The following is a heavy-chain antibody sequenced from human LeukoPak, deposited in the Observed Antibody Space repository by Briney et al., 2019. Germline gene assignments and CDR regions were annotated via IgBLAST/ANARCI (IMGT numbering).Heavy chain of an antibody. D-gene: IGHD7-27*01. CDR1: GFTFSGHA. J-gene: IGHJ4*02. V-gene: IGHV3-30*02. Sequence: PGGSLRLSCAASGFTFSGHAMHWVRQTPGVGLEWVAIIWNDGRDQHYSESVKGRFTISRDNSKNTLFLQLNSLRPEDTALYLCARDLMWGFDYWGQGTLVTVSS. CDR2: IWNDGRDQ. CDR3: ARDLMWGFDY.